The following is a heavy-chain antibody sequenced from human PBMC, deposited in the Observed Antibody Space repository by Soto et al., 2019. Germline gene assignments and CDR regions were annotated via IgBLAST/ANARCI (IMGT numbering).Heavy chain of an antibody. Sequence: SVKVSCKASGGTFSSYAISWVRQAPGQGLEWMGGIIPIFGTANYAQKFQGRVTITADESTSTAYMELSSLRSEDTAVYYCAREVVGGITMIVDAFDIWGQGTMVTVSS. J-gene: IGHJ3*02. CDR2: IIPIFGTA. D-gene: IGHD3-22*01. V-gene: IGHV1-69*13. CDR1: GGTFSSYA. CDR3: AREVVGGITMIVDAFDI.